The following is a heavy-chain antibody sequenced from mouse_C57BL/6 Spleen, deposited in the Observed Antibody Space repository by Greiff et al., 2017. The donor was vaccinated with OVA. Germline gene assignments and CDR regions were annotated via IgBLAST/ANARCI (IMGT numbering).Heavy chain of an antibody. J-gene: IGHJ2*01. V-gene: IGHV5-17*01. CDR1: GFTISDYG. CDR3: ASAVVAHFDY. D-gene: IGHD1-1*01. CDR2: ISSGSSTI. Sequence: EVQVVESGGGLVKPGGSLKLSCAASGFTISDYGMHWVRQAPEKGLEWVAYISSGSSTIYYADTVKGRFTISRDNAKNTLFLQMTSLRSEDTAMYYCASAVVAHFDYWGQGTTLTVSS.